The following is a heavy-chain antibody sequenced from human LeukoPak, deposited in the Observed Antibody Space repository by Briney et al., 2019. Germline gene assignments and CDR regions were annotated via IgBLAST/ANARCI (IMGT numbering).Heavy chain of an antibody. J-gene: IGHJ4*02. CDR2: INTSGGST. CDR3: AKASAMIVVVSKHFDY. Sequence: PGGSLRLSCAASGFTFSSYGMSWVRQAPGKGLEWVSAINTSGGSTYYADSVKGRFTISRDSSKNTLYLQMNSLRAEDTAIYYCAKASAMIVVVSKHFDYWGQGTLVTVSS. D-gene: IGHD3-22*01. V-gene: IGHV3-23*01. CDR1: GFTFSSYG.